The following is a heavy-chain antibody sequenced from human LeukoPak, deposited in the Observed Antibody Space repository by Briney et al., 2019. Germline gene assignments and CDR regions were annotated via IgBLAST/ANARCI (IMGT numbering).Heavy chain of an antibody. CDR2: IIPIFGTT. J-gene: IGHJ6*03. CDR1: GGTFSSYT. D-gene: IGHD3-10*01. Sequence: ASVKVSCKASGGTFSSYTISWVRQAPGQGLEWMGGIIPIFGTTNYAQKFQGRVSITADKSTSTTYMQLSSLRSEDTAVYYCARSRFPYYRLSRTDYYYMDVWAKGTTVTVSS. CDR3: ARSRFPYYRLSRTDYYYMDV. V-gene: IGHV1-69*06.